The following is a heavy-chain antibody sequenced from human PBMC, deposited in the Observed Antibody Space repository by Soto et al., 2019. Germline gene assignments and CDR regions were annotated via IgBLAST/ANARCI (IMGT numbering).Heavy chain of an antibody. Sequence: ASVKVSCKASGYTFTSYGISWVRQAPEQGLEWMGWISAYNGNTNYAQKLQGRVTMTTDTSTSTAYMELRSLRSDDTAVYYCARGGVTDYGDYPFDPWGQGTLVTVSS. V-gene: IGHV1-18*01. CDR1: GYTFTSYG. D-gene: IGHD4-17*01. J-gene: IGHJ5*02. CDR3: ARGGVTDYGDYPFDP. CDR2: ISAYNGNT.